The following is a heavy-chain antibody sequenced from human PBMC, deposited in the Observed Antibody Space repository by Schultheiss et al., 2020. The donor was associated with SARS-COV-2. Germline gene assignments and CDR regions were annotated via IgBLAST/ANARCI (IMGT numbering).Heavy chain of an antibody. J-gene: IGHJ4*02. D-gene: IGHD3-3*01. CDR2: IYYSGST. Sequence: SQTLSLTCTVSGGSISSGGYYWSWIRQHPGKGLEWIGYIYYSGSTYYNPSLKSLVTISVDTSKNQFSLKLSSVTAADTAVYYCARGRYDFWSGYYPLDYWGQGTLVTVSS. V-gene: IGHV4-31*01. CDR3: ARGRYDFWSGYYPLDY. CDR1: GGSISSGGYY.